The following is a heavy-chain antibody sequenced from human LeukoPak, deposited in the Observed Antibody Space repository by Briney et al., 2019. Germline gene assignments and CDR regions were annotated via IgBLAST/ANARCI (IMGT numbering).Heavy chain of an antibody. CDR2: ISGSGGST. CDR3: AKDRVHWSIAAAGTFFNWFDP. CDR1: GFTFSSYA. Sequence: GGSLRLSCAASGFTFSSYAMSWVRQAPGKGLEWVSAISGSGGSTYYADSVKGRFTISRDNSKNTLYLQMNSLRAEDTAVYYCAKDRVHWSIAAAGTFFNWFDPWGQGTLVTVPS. J-gene: IGHJ5*02. V-gene: IGHV3-23*01. D-gene: IGHD6-13*01.